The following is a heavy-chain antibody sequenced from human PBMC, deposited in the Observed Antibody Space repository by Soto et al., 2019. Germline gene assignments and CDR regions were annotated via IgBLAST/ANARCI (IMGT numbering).Heavy chain of an antibody. V-gene: IGHV1-69*13. CDR1: GGTFSSYA. Sequence: GASVKVSCKASGGTFSSYAISWVLQAPGQGLEWMGGIIPIFGTANYAQKFQGRVTITADESTSTAYMELSSLRSEDTAVYYCALTLGYSSSSSYYYYGMDVWGQGTTVTVSS. CDR2: IIPIFGTA. D-gene: IGHD6-6*01. CDR3: ALTLGYSSSSSYYYYGMDV. J-gene: IGHJ6*02.